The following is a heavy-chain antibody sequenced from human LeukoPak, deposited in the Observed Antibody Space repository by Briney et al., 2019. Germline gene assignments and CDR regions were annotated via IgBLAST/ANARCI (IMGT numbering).Heavy chain of an antibody. CDR1: GGSISSGGYY. CDR2: IYYSGST. J-gene: IGHJ4*02. D-gene: IGHD3-3*01. CDR3: VRDRGASFWFYY. Sequence: SETLSLTCTVSGGSISSGGYYWSWIRQHSGKGLEWIGYIYYSGSTYYNPSLKSRVTISEDTSKDQLSLKLSSVTAADTAVYFCVRDRGASFWFYYWGQGTLVTVSS. V-gene: IGHV4-31*03.